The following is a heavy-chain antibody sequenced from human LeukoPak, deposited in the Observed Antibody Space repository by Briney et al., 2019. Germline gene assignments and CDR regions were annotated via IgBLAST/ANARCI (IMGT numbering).Heavy chain of an antibody. Sequence: PGGSLRLSCAASGFTFSSYAMSWVRQAPGKGLEWVSATSGSGGSTYYADSVKGRFTISRDNSKNTLYLQMNSLRAEDTAVYYCAKGTIDILTGQSYGMDVWGQGTTVTVSS. CDR1: GFTFSSYA. V-gene: IGHV3-23*01. D-gene: IGHD3-9*01. J-gene: IGHJ6*02. CDR2: TSGSGGST. CDR3: AKGTIDILTGQSYGMDV.